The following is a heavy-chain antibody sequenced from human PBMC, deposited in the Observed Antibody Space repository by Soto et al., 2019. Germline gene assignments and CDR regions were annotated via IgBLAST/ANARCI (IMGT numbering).Heavy chain of an antibody. CDR2: INPNSGGT. CDR3: ARGGSTYYDFWKYYYGMDV. Sequence: ASVKVSCKASGYTFTGYYMHWVRQAPGQGLERMGWINPNSGGTNYAQKFQGWVTMTRDTSISTAYMELSRLRSDDTAVYYCARGGSTYYDFWKYYYGMDVWGQGTTVTVSS. V-gene: IGHV1-2*04. J-gene: IGHJ6*02. CDR1: GYTFTGYY. D-gene: IGHD3-3*01.